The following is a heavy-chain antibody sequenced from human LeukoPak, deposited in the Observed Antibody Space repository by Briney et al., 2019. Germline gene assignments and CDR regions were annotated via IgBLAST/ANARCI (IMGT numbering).Heavy chain of an antibody. CDR2: INPNSGGT. CDR1: GYTFTSYY. D-gene: IGHD6-19*01. CDR3: ARSRRSGLTHDAFDI. Sequence: ASVKVSCKASGYTFTSYYMHWVRQAPGQGREWMGWINPNSGGTNYAQKFQGRVTMTRDTSISTAYMELSRLRSDDTAVYYCARSRRSGLTHDAFDIWGQGTMVTVSS. J-gene: IGHJ3*02. V-gene: IGHV1-2*02.